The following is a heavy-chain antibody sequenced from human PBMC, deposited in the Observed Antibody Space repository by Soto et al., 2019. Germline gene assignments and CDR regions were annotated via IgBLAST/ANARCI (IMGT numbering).Heavy chain of an antibody. D-gene: IGHD6-13*01. CDR2: ISYDGSNK. V-gene: IGHV3-30*18. J-gene: IGHJ5*02. CDR1: GFTFSSYG. Sequence: QVQLVESGGGVVQPGSSLRLSCAASGFTFSSYGMHWVRQAPGKGLEWVAVISYDGSNKYYADSVKGRFTISRDNSKNTLYLQMNSLRAEDTAVYYCAKQPYSSSWYVNDNWFDPWGQGTLVTVSS. CDR3: AKQPYSSSWYVNDNWFDP.